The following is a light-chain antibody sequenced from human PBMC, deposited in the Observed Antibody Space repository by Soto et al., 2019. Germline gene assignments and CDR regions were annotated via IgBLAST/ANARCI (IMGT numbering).Light chain of an antibody. CDR2: EVS. J-gene: IGLJ1*01. CDR1: SSDIGDYDY. CDR3: TSYTGSSTLV. Sequence: VLTQPASVSGSPGQSITISCTGTSSDIGDYDYVSWYQQHPGKAPKLMIYEVSHRPSGISSRFSGSKSGNSASLTISGLQTEDEADYYCTSYTGSSTLVFGTGTKVTVL. V-gene: IGLV2-14*01.